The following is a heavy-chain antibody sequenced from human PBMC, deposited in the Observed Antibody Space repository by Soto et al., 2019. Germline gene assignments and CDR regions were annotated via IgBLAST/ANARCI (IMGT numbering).Heavy chain of an antibody. CDR2: MSDSGGSK. V-gene: IGHV3-23*01. Sequence: GGSLRLSCAASGFTFSSYAMSWVRQAPGKGLEWVSAMSDSGGSKYYADSVKGRFTISRDNSKNTLYLQMNSLRAEDTAVYYCAKDRLHSSTSDFDYWGQGTLVTVSS. CDR1: GFTFSSYA. D-gene: IGHD6-13*01. CDR3: AKDRLHSSTSDFDY. J-gene: IGHJ4*02.